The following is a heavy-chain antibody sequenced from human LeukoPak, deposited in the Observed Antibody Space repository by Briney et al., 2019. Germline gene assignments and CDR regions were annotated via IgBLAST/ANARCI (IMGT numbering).Heavy chain of an antibody. CDR2: ISSSSSYI. Sequence: GGSLRLSCAASGFTFSSYSMNWVRQAPGKGLEWVSSISSSSSYIYYADSVKGRFTISRDNAKNSLYLQMNSLRAEDTAVYYCARGMEPRYYYYYYYMDVWGKGTTVTVSS. CDR1: GFTFSSYS. CDR3: ARGMEPRYYYYYYYMDV. J-gene: IGHJ6*03. V-gene: IGHV3-21*01. D-gene: IGHD1-1*01.